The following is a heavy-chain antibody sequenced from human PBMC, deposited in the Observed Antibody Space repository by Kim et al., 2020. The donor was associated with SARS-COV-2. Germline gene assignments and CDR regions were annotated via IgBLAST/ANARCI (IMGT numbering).Heavy chain of an antibody. V-gene: IGHV3-23*01. CDR3: AKDRTYESTLPFDY. J-gene: IGHJ4*02. Sequence: ADSVKGRFTISRDNSKNTLYLQMNSLRAENTAVYYCAKDRTYESTLPFDYWGQGTLVTVSS. D-gene: IGHD5-12*01.